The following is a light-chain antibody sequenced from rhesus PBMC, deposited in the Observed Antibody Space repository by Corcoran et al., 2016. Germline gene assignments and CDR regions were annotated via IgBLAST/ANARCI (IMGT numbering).Light chain of an antibody. CDR2: AAS. CDR3: QQGYNTPWT. V-gene: IGKV1-18*01. CDR1: QGISNW. Sequence: DIQMTQSPSSLSASVGDKVTITCRASQGISNWLAWYQQKPGKAPKLLIYAASNLQSGVPSRLSGRGSGTDYTLPISSLQPEDFATYYCQQGYNTPWTFGQGTKVEIK. J-gene: IGKJ1*01.